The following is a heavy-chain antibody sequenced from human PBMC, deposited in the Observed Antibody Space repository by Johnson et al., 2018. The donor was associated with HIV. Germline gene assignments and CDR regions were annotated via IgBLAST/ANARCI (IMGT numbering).Heavy chain of an antibody. D-gene: IGHD3-22*01. J-gene: IGHJ3*02. Sequence: QVQLVESGGGVVQPGRSLRLSCAASGFTFSSYAMHWVRQAPGKGLEWVAVISYDGSNKYYADSVKGRFTISRDNSKNTLYLQMNSLRAEDTAVYYCARGDPYYDSTRDAFDIWGQGTMVTVSS. CDR3: ARGDPYYDSTRDAFDI. CDR2: ISYDGSNK. CDR1: GFTFSSYA. V-gene: IGHV3-30*04.